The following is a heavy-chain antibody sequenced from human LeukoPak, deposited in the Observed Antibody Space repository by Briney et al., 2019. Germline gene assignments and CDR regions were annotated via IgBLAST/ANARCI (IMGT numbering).Heavy chain of an antibody. CDR3: ARLNYYDSGSLTYSFDY. CDR2: IYYLDAT. J-gene: IGHJ4*02. Sequence: PSETLSLTWTVSGTSISSSTYYYWSWIRQHPGEAPEWMGYIYYLDATYYNPSLKSRVSISVAASENQFSLKLTSVTAADTAVYYCARLNYYDSGSLTYSFDYWGQGTLVTVSS. V-gene: IGHV4-31*02. D-gene: IGHD3-10*01. CDR1: GTSISSSTYYY.